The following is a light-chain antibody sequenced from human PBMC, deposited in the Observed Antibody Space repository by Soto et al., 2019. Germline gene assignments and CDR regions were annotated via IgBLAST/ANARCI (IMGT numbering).Light chain of an antibody. J-gene: IGKJ1*01. V-gene: IGKV1-12*01. Sequence: IKMTRSPSSVSASLGDRFTFTCRASQDLDRWLAWYQLKPGQAPKLLIYAASKLRAGIPTRFSGSGSGTHYTLTIASLEPEDFATYLCQQPDSLPRKFGQGTKVDI. CDR2: AAS. CDR3: QQPDSLPRK. CDR1: QDLDRW.